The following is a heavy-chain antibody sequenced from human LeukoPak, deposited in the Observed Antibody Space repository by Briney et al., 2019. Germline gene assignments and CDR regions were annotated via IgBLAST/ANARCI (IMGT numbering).Heavy chain of an antibody. Sequence: GGSLSLSCAASGLTFSIHAMSWVRQPPGKGREWVAAISGSGGSTYYADSVKGRFTISRDNSKNTLYLQMNRLRAEDTAVYYCAKVGSSSGLDRFDPWGQGTLVTVSS. CDR3: AKVGSSSGLDRFDP. V-gene: IGHV3-23*01. CDR2: ISGSGGST. CDR1: GLTFSIHA. D-gene: IGHD6-13*01. J-gene: IGHJ5*02.